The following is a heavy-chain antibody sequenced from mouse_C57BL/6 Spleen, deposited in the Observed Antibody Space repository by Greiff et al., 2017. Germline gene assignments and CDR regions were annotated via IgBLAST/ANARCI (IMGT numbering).Heavy chain of an antibody. CDR2: INPGSGGT. D-gene: IGHD3-3*01. CDR1: GYAFTNYL. J-gene: IGHJ2*01. V-gene: IGHV1-54*01. Sequence: VQRVESGAELVRPGTSVKVSCKASGYAFTNYLIEWVKQRPGQGLEWIGVINPGSGGTNYNEKFKGKATLTADKSSSTAYMQLSSLTSEDSAVYFCARWDSSFDYWGQGTTLTVSS. CDR3: ARWDSSFDY.